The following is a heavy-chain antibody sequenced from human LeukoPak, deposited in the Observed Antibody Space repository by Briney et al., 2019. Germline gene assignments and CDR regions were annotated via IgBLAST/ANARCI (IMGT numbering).Heavy chain of an antibody. Sequence: GASVKVSCKASGYTFTSYGISWVRQAPGQGLEWMGWISAYNGNTNYAQKLQGRVTMTTDTSTSTAYMELRSLRSDDTAVYYCARSQYQLLSPWGRYFDYWGQGTLVTVSS. CDR1: GYTFTSYG. CDR3: ARSQYQLLSPWGRYFDY. D-gene: IGHD2-2*01. CDR2: ISAYNGNT. V-gene: IGHV1-18*01. J-gene: IGHJ4*02.